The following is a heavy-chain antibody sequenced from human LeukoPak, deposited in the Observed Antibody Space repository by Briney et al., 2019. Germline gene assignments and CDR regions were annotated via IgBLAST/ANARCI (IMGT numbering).Heavy chain of an antibody. J-gene: IGHJ5*02. Sequence: ASVKVSCKASGYTFTSYDINWVRQATGQGLEWMGWMNPNSGNTGYAQKFQGRVTITRNTSISTAYMELSSLRSEDTAVYYCARRRQSIAAAKGYNWFDPWGQGTLVTVS. CDR2: MNPNSGNT. V-gene: IGHV1-8*03. CDR3: ARRRQSIAAAKGYNWFDP. CDR1: GYTFTSYD. D-gene: IGHD6-13*01.